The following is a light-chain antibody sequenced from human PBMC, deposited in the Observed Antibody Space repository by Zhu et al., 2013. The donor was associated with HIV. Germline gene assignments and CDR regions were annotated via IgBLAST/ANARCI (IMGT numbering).Light chain of an antibody. V-gene: IGKV3-20*01. CDR3: QQYGTSYS. CDR1: QSVGNNF. CDR2: GTS. J-gene: IGKJ2*03. Sequence: DIVLTQSPGTLSLSPGERATLSCRASQSVGNNFLAWYQHKSGQTPRLLIYGTSTRATGIPDRFSGSGSGTEFTLTISRLEPEDFAVYYCQQYGTSYSFGQGTKLEIK.